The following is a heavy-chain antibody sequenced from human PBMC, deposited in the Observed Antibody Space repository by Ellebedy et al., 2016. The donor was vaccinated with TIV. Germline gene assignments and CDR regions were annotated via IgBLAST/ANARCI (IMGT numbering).Heavy chain of an antibody. J-gene: IGHJ4*02. Sequence: GESLKISCAASGFTFRTYAMHWVRQAPGKGLEWVAFLWYDGSNQHYADSVKGRFTISRDNSKNTVYMQMNSLRAEDTAVYYCSKELTYGSGRPLDYWGQGTLVTVSS. CDR2: LWYDGSNQ. D-gene: IGHD3-10*01. CDR3: SKELTYGSGRPLDY. V-gene: IGHV3-30*02. CDR1: GFTFRTYA.